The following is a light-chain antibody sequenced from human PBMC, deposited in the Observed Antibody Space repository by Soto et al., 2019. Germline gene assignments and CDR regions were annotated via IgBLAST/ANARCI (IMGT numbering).Light chain of an antibody. CDR2: DAS. J-gene: IGKJ5*01. V-gene: IGKV3-11*01. CDR1: QSVSSY. CDR3: QQRNNWPPIT. Sequence: EIVLTQSPVTLSLSPGERATLSCRASQSVSSYLAWYQQKPGQAPRLLIYDASNRVTGIPARFSGSGSGTDFTLTIDNLQPEDFAIYYCQQRNNWPPITFGQGTRLEI.